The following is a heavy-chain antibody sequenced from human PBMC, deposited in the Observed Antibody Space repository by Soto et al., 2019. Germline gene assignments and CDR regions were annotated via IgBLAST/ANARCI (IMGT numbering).Heavy chain of an antibody. D-gene: IGHD6-19*01. V-gene: IGHV5-51*01. J-gene: IGHJ4*02. CDR1: QYSFTSYW. CDR2: SYPGDSDT. Sequence: PLKVSWNGSQYSFTSYWRCWVLKKPGKGLEWMGISYPGDSDTRYSPSFQGQVTISADKSISTAYLQWSSLKASDTAMYYCASSSGLGPYYFDYWGQGTLVTVSS. CDR3: ASSSGLGPYYFDY.